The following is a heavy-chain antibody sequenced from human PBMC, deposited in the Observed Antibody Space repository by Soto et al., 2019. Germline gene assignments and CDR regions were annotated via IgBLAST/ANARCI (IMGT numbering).Heavy chain of an antibody. CDR1: GGSISSGGYY. CDR3: ARQEATSASAFYGMDV. J-gene: IGHJ6*02. Sequence: PSETLSLTCTVSGGSISSGGYYWSWIRQHPGKGLEWIGYIYYSGSTYYNPSLKSRVTISVDTSKNQFSLKLSSVTAADTAVYYCARQEATSASAFYGMDVWGQGTTVTVSS. D-gene: IGHD2-15*01. CDR2: IYYSGST. V-gene: IGHV4-31*03.